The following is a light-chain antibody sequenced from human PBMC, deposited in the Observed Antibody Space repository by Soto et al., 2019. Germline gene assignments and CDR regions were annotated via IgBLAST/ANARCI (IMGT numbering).Light chain of an antibody. CDR1: QTISSW. V-gene: IGKV1-5*03. J-gene: IGKJ1*01. CDR2: KAS. Sequence: DIQMTQSPSTLSGSVGDRVTITCRASQTISSWLAWYQQKPGKAPKLLIYKASTLKSGVPSRFSGSGSGTEFNLNSKSLQPDDFATYYCQHYNSYSAAFVQRTKVDIK. CDR3: QHYNSYSAA.